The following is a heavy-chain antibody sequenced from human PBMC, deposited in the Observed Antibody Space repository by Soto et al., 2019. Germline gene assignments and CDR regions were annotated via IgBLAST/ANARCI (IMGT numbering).Heavy chain of an antibody. CDR1: GFIFDDYA. J-gene: IGHJ6*01. Sequence: GGSLRLSCAASGFIFDDYAMHWVRQAPGKGLEWVSLISWDGSSTYYADSVKGRFTISRDNSKNSLYLQMNSLRVEDTALYYCTKDHSASLTYYYGMNVCGQGTTITVSS. V-gene: IGHV3-43D*04. CDR3: TKDHSASLTYYYGMNV. D-gene: IGHD6-13*01. CDR2: ISWDGSST.